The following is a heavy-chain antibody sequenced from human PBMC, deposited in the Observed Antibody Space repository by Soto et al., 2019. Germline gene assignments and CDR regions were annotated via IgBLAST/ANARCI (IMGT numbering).Heavy chain of an antibody. CDR3: ARSITTLGVVTISDDNWFDP. CDR1: GLTFSIYL. CDR2: IKPDGSEK. Sequence: EGQLVESGGGLVQPGGSLRLSCEASGLTFSIYLMTWVRQAAGKGLEWVADIKPDGSEKYYVDSVEGRFTISRDNAKNSIYLEMNSLRVEDTAVYYCARSITTLGVVTISDDNWFDPWGQGTPVTVSS. D-gene: IGHD3-3*01. V-gene: IGHV3-7*03. J-gene: IGHJ5*02.